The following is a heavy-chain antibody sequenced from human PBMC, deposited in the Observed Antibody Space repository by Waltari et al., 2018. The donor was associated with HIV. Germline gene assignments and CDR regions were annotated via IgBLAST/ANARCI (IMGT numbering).Heavy chain of an antibody. CDR2: ISCCGGST. J-gene: IGHJ4*02. V-gene: IGHV3-23*01. CDR3: AKDLSIAAAAVKGDY. CDR1: GFTFSSYA. Sequence: EVQLLESGGGLVQPGGSLRLSCADSGFTFSSYAMSWVRQAPGKGLEWVSAISCCGGSTYYADSVKCRFTISRYNSNNTLYLQIISLRADYTAVYYCAKDLSIAAAAVKGDYCGQGTLFTVSS. D-gene: IGHD6-13*01.